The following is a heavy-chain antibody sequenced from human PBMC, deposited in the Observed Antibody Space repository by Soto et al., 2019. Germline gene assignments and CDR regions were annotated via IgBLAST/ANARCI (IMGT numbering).Heavy chain of an antibody. CDR2: ISSNGGST. D-gene: IGHD3-22*01. J-gene: IGHJ4*02. CDR1: GFTFSSYA. Sequence: GGSLRLSCSASGFTFSSYAMHWVRQAPGKGLEYVSAISSNGGSTYYADSVKGRFTISRDNSKNTLYLQMSSLRAEDTAVYYCVKDRARGVCDSSGYFDYWGQGTLVTVSS. V-gene: IGHV3-64D*06. CDR3: VKDRARGVCDSSGYFDY.